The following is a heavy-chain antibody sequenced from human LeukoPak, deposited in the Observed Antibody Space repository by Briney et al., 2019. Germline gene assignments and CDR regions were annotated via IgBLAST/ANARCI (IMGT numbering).Heavy chain of an antibody. J-gene: IGHJ4*02. CDR2: IYSGGST. CDR1: GFTVSSNY. V-gene: IGHV3-53*04. Sequence: GGSLRLSCAASGFTVSSNYMSWVRQAPGKGLEWVSVIYSGGSTYYADSVKGRFTISRHNSKNTLYLQMNSLRAEDTAVYYCAGHPNYYDSSGYYFDYWGQGTLVTVSS. D-gene: IGHD3-22*01. CDR3: AGHPNYYDSSGYYFDY.